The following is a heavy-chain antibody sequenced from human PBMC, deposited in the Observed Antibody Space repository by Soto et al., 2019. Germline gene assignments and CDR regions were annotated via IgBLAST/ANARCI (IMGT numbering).Heavy chain of an antibody. J-gene: IGHJ4*02. CDR2: GNHRGRT. CDR3: VRGISIKVVVQRDGSYKYYFDY. CDR1: GGSFSYYD. V-gene: IGHV4-34*01. D-gene: IGHD2-15*01. Sequence: SETLSLTCAVYGGSFSYYDWSWSRQPPGKGLGWMGEGNHRGRTNYSPSLKSRVTISADTSKNQFSLKLRSVTAADTAVYYCVRGISIKVVVQRDGSYKYYFDYWSQGTPVTVSS.